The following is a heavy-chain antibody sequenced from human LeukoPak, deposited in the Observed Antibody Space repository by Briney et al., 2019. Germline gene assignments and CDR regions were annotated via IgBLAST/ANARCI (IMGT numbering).Heavy chain of an antibody. J-gene: IGHJ4*02. V-gene: IGHV4-34*01. Sequence: SETLSLTCAVYGGSFSGYYWSWIRQPPGKGLEWIGEINHSGSTNHNPSLKSRITISVDTSKNQFSLKLGSVTAADTAVYYCARIEGDNSLDYWGQGTLVTVSS. CDR3: ARIEGDNSLDY. D-gene: IGHD3-16*01. CDR2: INHSGST. CDR1: GGSFSGYY.